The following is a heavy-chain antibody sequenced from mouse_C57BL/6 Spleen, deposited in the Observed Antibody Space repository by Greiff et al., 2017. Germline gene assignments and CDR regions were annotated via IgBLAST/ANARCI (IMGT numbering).Heavy chain of an antibody. J-gene: IGHJ1*03. Sequence: QVQLQQPGAELVMPGASVKLSCKASGYTFTSYWMHWVKQRPGQGLEWIGEIDPSDSYTNYNQKFKGKSTLTVDKSSSTAYMQLSSLTSEDSAVYYCARGAPSWCFDVWGTGTTVTVSS. CDR2: IDPSDSYT. CDR3: ARGAPSWCFDV. CDR1: GYTFTSYW. V-gene: IGHV1-69*01.